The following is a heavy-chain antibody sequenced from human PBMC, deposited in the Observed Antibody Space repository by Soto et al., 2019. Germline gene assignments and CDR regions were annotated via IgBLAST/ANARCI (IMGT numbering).Heavy chain of an antibody. D-gene: IGHD1-26*01. V-gene: IGHV3-74*01. Sequence: GGSLRLSCAASGFTFSSYWMHWVRQAPGKGLVWVSRINSDGSSTSYADSVKGRFTISRDNAKNTLYLQMNSLRAEDTAVYYCARSSLVGATDYWGQGTLVTVSS. CDR3: ARSSLVGATDY. CDR2: INSDGSST. J-gene: IGHJ4*02. CDR1: GFTFSSYW.